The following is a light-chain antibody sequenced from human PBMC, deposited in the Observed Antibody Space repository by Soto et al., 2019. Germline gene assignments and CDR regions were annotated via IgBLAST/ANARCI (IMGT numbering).Light chain of an antibody. CDR3: QQYNNWLIT. Sequence: EIVMTQCPATLSVSPGERATLSCRASQSVSSNLAWYKQKPGQAPRLLIYGASTRATGIPARFSGSGSGTEFTLTISSLQSEDFAVYYCQQYNNWLITFGQGTRLEIK. V-gene: IGKV3-15*01. CDR1: QSVSSN. J-gene: IGKJ5*01. CDR2: GAS.